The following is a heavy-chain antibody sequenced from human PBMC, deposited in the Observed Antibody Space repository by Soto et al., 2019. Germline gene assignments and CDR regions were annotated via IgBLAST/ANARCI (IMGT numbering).Heavy chain of an antibody. V-gene: IGHV4-59*02. J-gene: IGHJ5*01. Sequence: QVQLQESGPGLVKPSETLSLTCTVSGGSVTTYYWSWIRQPPGKGLEWIGYIYYSGNTNYNPSLKSRVTISLDTSKNQFSLKLSSVTAADTAVYYCARQWDLNNWFDSWGQGTLVTVSS. CDR2: IYYSGNT. CDR1: GGSVTTYY. D-gene: IGHD1-26*01. CDR3: ARQWDLNNWFDS.